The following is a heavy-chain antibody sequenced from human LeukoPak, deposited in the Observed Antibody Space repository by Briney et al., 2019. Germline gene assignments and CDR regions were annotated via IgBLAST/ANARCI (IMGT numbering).Heavy chain of an antibody. CDR1: GGSISSYY. D-gene: IGHD3-22*01. CDR3: ARDLYYYDSSGYYLWGFDI. CDR2: IYYSGST. Sequence: KPSETLSLTCTVSGGSISSYYWSWIRQPPGKGLEWIGYIYYSGSTNYNPSLKSRVTISVDTSKNQFSLKLSSVTAADTAVYYCARDLYYYDSSGYYLWGFDIWGQGTMVTVSS. J-gene: IGHJ3*02. V-gene: IGHV4-59*12.